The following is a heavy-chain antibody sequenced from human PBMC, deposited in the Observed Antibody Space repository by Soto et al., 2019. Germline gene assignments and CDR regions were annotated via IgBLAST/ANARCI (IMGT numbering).Heavy chain of an antibody. J-gene: IGHJ4*02. CDR2: TKNKANNYII. V-gene: IGHV3-72*01. D-gene: IGHD1-26*01. CDR1: GFTLSDHY. Sequence: EVQLVESGGGLVQPGGSLRLSCAASGFTLSDHYMDWVRQAPGKGLEWVVRTKNKANNYIIEYAASVKGRFTISRDDSKNSLYLQMNNLRTEDTAVYYCATWYSGSPRYWGQGTLVTVSS. CDR3: ATWYSGSPRY.